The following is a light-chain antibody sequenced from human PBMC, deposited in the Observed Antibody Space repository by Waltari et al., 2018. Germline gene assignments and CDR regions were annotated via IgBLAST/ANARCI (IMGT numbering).Light chain of an antibody. CDR1: HDISNY. CDR3: QQFDNLVYT. Sequence: DIQMTQSPSSLAASVGYRVTITCHASHDISNYLNWYQQKPGKAHKLLIYDASNLETGVPSRFSGSGSGTDFSFTISSLQPEDIATYYCQQFDNLVYTFGQGTKLEIK. V-gene: IGKV1-33*01. J-gene: IGKJ2*01. CDR2: DAS.